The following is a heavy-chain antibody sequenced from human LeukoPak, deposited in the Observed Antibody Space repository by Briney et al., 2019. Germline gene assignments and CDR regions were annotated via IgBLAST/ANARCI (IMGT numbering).Heavy chain of an antibody. CDR3: ARGPRITIFGVVRWFDP. Sequence: ASVKVSCKASGYTFTSYGISWVRQAPGQGLEWMGWISAYNGNTNYAQKLQGRVTMTTDRSTSTAYMELRSLRSDDTAVYYCARGPRITIFGVVRWFDPWGQGTLVTVSS. CDR1: GYTFTSYG. J-gene: IGHJ5*02. V-gene: IGHV1-18*01. CDR2: ISAYNGNT. D-gene: IGHD3-3*01.